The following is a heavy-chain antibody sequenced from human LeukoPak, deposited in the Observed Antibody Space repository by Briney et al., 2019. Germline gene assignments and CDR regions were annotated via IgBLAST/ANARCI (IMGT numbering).Heavy chain of an antibody. V-gene: IGHV3-30*01. CDR3: ARDRWYSSSVFDY. Sequence: GGSLRLSCAASGFTFSSYAMHWVRQAPGKGLEWVAVISYDGSNKYYADSVKGRFTISRDNSKNTLHLQMNSLRAEDTAVYYCARDRWYSSSVFDYWGQGTLVTVSS. CDR1: GFTFSSYA. J-gene: IGHJ4*02. D-gene: IGHD6-13*01. CDR2: ISYDGSNK.